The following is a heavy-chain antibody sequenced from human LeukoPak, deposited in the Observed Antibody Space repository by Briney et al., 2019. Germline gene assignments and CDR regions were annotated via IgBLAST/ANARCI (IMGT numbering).Heavy chain of an antibody. CDR1: GGSFSGHY. CDR3: ARGRYVTTRGGAAAGFLDY. V-gene: IGHV4-34*01. J-gene: IGHJ4*02. Sequence: SETLSLTCAVSGGSFSGHYWNWIRQPPGKGLEWIGEIDHGGSTNYNPSLKSRVTISVDTSQNQFSLRLSSVTAADTAVYYCARGRYVTTRGGAAAGFLDYWGQGTLVTVST. D-gene: IGHD6-13*01. CDR2: IDHGGST.